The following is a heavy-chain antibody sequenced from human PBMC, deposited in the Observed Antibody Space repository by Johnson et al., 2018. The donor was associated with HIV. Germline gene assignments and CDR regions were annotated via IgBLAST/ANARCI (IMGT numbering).Heavy chain of an antibody. CDR1: GFTFSSYG. CDR2: ISYDGSNK. J-gene: IGHJ3*01. Sequence: QVQLVESGGGVVQPGRSLRLSCAASGFTFSSYGMHWVRQAPGKGLEWVAVISYDGSNKYYADSVKGRFTISRDNSKNTLYLQMNSLRAEDTAVYYCARRYYDTSGYRDWGQGTMVTVSS. CDR3: ARRYYDTSGYRD. V-gene: IGHV3-30*03. D-gene: IGHD3-22*01.